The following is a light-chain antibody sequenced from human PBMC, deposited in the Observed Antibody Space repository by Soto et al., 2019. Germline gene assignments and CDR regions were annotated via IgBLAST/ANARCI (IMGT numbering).Light chain of an antibody. Sequence: QSVLTQPASVSGSPGQSITISCTGTSSDVGGYNYVSWYQQHPGKAPKLMIYEVSNRPLGVSNRFSGSKSGNTASLTISGLQAEDEADYYCSSYTSSSTVVFGGGTKLTVL. CDR3: SSYTSSSTVV. J-gene: IGLJ2*01. V-gene: IGLV2-14*01. CDR2: EVS. CDR1: SSDVGGYNY.